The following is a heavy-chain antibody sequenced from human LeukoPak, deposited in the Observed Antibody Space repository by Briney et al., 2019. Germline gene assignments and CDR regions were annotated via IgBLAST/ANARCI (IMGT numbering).Heavy chain of an antibody. D-gene: IGHD3-10*01. CDR1: GYTFTSYG. Sequence: ASVKVSCKASGYTFTSYGISWVRQAPGQGLEWMGWMNPNSGNTGYAQKFQGRVTITADESTSTAYMELSSLRSEDTAVYYCARMMVRGVYYYYYMDVWGKGTTVTTSS. V-gene: IGHV1-8*01. CDR2: MNPNSGNT. J-gene: IGHJ6*03. CDR3: ARMMVRGVYYYYYMDV.